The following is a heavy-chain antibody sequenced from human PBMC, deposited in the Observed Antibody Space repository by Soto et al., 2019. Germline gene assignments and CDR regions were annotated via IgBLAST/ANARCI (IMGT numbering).Heavy chain of an antibody. D-gene: IGHD6-13*01. V-gene: IGHV1-18*01. J-gene: IGHJ5*02. CDR1: GYTFTSYG. CDR3: ARDPRIAAADQSNWFDP. CDR2: ISAYNGNT. Sequence: QVQLVQSGAEVKKPGASVKVSCKASGYTFTSYGISWVRQAPGQGLEWMGWISAYNGNTNYAQKLQGRVTMTTETSTSTAYMELRSLRSDDTAVYYCARDPRIAAADQSNWFDPWGQGTLVTVSS.